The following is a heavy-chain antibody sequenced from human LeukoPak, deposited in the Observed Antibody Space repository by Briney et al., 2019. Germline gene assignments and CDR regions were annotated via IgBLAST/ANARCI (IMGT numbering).Heavy chain of an antibody. CDR1: GFSFSRFW. J-gene: IGHJ4*02. CDR2: INGDGRST. V-gene: IGHV3-74*01. CDR3: ARDVWGDRDSYFDY. D-gene: IGHD2-21*01. Sequence: GGSLRLSCAASGFSFSRFWMHWVRQAPGKGLEWVSRINGDGRSTSYAPSVSGRFTMSRDNAKSTLYLQMNSLRVEDTAVYFCARDVWGDRDSYFDYWGLGTLVTVSS.